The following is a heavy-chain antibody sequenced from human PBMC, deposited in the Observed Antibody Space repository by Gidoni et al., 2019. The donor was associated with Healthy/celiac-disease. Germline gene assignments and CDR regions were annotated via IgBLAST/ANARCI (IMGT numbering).Heavy chain of an antibody. CDR1: GGSISSYY. CDR2: SYFSGSP. V-gene: IGHV4-59*01. D-gene: IGHD6-19*01. Sequence: QVQLQESGPGLVKPSETRARTCTGSGGSISSYYWSWIRKPPGKGLEWIGYSYFSGSPNSNPSLKSRVTISVASSKNPFSLKLISVTAADTAVYYCARDQGSGWNHDAFDIWGQGTMVTVSS. J-gene: IGHJ3*02. CDR3: ARDQGSGWNHDAFDI.